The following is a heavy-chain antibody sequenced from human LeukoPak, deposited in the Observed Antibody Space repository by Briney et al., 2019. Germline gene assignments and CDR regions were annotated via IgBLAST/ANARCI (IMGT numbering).Heavy chain of an antibody. CDR3: TTEGDILTGYSY. CDR2: IKSKTDGGTT. Sequence: GGSLRLSCAASGXTFSNAWVSWVRQAPGKGLEWVGRIKSKTDGGTTDYAAPVKGRFTISRDDSKNTLYLQMNSLKTEDTAVYYCTTEGDILTGYSYWGQGTLVTVSS. D-gene: IGHD3-9*01. J-gene: IGHJ4*02. V-gene: IGHV3-15*01. CDR1: GXTFSNAW.